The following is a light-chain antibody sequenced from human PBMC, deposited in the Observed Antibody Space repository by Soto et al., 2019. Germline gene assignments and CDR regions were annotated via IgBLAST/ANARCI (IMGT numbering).Light chain of an antibody. J-gene: IGLJ1*01. CDR2: RNN. CDR1: SSNIGSNY. Sequence: QSVLTQPPSASGTPGQRVTISCSGSSSNIGSNYVYWYQQLPGTAPKLLIYRNNQRPSGVPDRFSGSKSGTSASLAISGLRSEDEADYYCAAGDDSLSGPYVFGTGNKVTVL. CDR3: AAGDDSLSGPYV. V-gene: IGLV1-47*01.